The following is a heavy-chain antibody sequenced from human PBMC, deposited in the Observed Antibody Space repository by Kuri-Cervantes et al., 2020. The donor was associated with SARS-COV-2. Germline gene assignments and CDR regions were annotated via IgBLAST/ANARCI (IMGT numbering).Heavy chain of an antibody. CDR1: ESTFSSYA. Sequence: GESLKISCAASESTFSSYAMHWVRQAPGKGLEWVGVISYDGSNNDYAGSVKGRFTIFRDNSKNTLYLQMNSLRAEDTAVYYCEKDQDYYDSSGQFDYWGQGTLVTVSS. CDR3: EKDQDYYDSSGQFDY. D-gene: IGHD3-22*01. CDR2: ISYDGSNN. V-gene: IGHV3-30-3*01. J-gene: IGHJ4*02.